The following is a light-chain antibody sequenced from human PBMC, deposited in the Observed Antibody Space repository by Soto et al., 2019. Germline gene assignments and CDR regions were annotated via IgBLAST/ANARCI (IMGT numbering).Light chain of an antibody. CDR3: QQLNTYPLT. V-gene: IGKV1-9*01. CDR1: QGISTY. J-gene: IGKJ3*01. CDR2: AAS. Sequence: DIQLTQSPSFLSASVGDRVTITCRASQGISTYLAWYQQKPGKAPNLLIYAASTLQSGVPPRFSGTGSGTEFTLTIGSLQPEDFATYFCQQLNTYPLTFGPGTKVDI.